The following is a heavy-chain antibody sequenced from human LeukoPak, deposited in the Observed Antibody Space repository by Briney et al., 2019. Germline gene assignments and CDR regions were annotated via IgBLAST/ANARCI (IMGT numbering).Heavy chain of an antibody. D-gene: IGHD6-13*01. CDR1: GFTFSSYS. V-gene: IGHV3-21*01. CDR3: RVLSSSWYGSPHTAG. Sequence: PGGSLRLSCAASGFTFSSYSMNWVRQAPGKGLEWVSSISSSSSYMYYADSVKGRFTISRDNAKNSLYLQMNSLRAEDTAVYYCRVLSSSWYGSPHTAGWGQGTLVTVSS. CDR2: ISSSSSYM. J-gene: IGHJ4*02.